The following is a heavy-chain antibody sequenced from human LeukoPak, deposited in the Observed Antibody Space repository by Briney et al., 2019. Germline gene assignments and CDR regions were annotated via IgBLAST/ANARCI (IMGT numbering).Heavy chain of an antibody. J-gene: IGHJ3*01. CDR2: ISSAGT. D-gene: IGHD4-17*01. CDR1: GFIFSNYA. CDR3: ARDPNGDYVGAFDF. V-gene: IGHV3-23*01. Sequence: GGSLRLSCVSSGFIFSNYALIWVRQAPGKGLEWVSAISSAGTFYADSVRGRFIMSRDNSKNTLYLQMNSLRDEDTAIYYCARDPNGDYVGAFDFWGQGTMVTVSS.